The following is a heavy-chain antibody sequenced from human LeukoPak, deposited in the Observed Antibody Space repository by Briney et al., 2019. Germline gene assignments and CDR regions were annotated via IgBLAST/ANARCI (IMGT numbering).Heavy chain of an antibody. D-gene: IGHD3-10*01. V-gene: IGHV3-20*04. Sequence: GGSLRLSCAASGFTFDDYGMSWVREAPGKGLEWVSGINWNGGSTGYAESVKGRFTISRDNAKNSLYLQMNSLRADDTALYYCARDFRGYYYFDYWGQGTLVTVSS. CDR1: GFTFDDYG. CDR3: ARDFRGYYYFDY. J-gene: IGHJ4*01. CDR2: INWNGGST.